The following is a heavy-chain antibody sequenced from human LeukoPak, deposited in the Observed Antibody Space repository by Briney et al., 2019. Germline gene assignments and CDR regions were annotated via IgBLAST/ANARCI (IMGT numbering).Heavy chain of an antibody. CDR3: ATVTSVDTAMVPLPFDY. CDR1: GFTFSSYA. CDR2: ISYDGSNK. Sequence: GGSLRLSCAASGFTFSSYAMHWVRQAPGKGLEWVAVISYDGSNKYYADSVKGRFTISRDNSKNTLYLQMNSLRDEDTAVYYCATVTSVDTAMVPLPFDYWGQGTLVTVSS. D-gene: IGHD5-18*01. V-gene: IGHV3-30-3*01. J-gene: IGHJ4*02.